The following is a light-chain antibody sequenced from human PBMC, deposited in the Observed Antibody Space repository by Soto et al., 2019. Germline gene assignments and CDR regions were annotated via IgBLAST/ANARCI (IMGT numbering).Light chain of an antibody. Sequence: IQMTQSPSSLSASVGDRVTITCRTSQSVSTYLNWYQQRPGKAPKLLIYAASSLESGVPSRFSGSGSGTDFTLTISSLQPEDFATYYCQEGSTLLTFGGGTKVDIK. CDR3: QEGSTLLT. CDR2: AAS. V-gene: IGKV1-39*01. CDR1: QSVSTY. J-gene: IGKJ4*01.